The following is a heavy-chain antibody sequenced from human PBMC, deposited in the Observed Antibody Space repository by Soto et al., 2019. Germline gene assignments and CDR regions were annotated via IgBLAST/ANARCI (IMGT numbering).Heavy chain of an antibody. CDR1: GGSFSGYY. CDR2: VNDSGST. D-gene: IGHD2-2*01. Sequence: SETLSLTCAVYGGSFSGYYCNCIRHPPFKWLEWIVEVNDSGSTNYKPSLKSRVAISVDKSKNQFSLRLSSVTAADTAVYYCARGRKYQLVNTKFNWFDPWGQGTLVTVSS. CDR3: ARGRKYQLVNTKFNWFDP. J-gene: IGHJ5*02. V-gene: IGHV4-34*01.